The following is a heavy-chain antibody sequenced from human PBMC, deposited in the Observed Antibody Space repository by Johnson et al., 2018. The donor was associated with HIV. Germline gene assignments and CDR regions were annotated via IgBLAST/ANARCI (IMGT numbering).Heavy chain of an antibody. J-gene: IGHJ3*02. CDR1: GFTVSSNY. CDR3: ARDGQLGAFDI. CDR2: IYSGGST. D-gene: IGHD1-1*01. Sequence: VQLVESGGGVVQPGRSLRLSCAASGFTVSSNYMSWVRQAPGKGLEWVSVIYSGGSTYYADSVKGRFTISRDNSKNTLYLQMNSLRAEDTAVYYCARDGQLGAFDIWGQGTMVTVSS. V-gene: IGHV3-66*01.